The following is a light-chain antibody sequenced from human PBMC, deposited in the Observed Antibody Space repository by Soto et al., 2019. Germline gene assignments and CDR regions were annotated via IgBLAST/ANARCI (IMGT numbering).Light chain of an antibody. CDR3: RQSYSPPWYT. CDR2: GAS. J-gene: IGKJ2*01. V-gene: IGKV1-39*01. CDR1: QSVTYH. Sequence: DIQMTQFPSSLSASVGDRVTITCRASQSVTYHLNWYQHKPGKAPKVLIYGASSPESGVPSRFSASGSGTEVTLTITALHPDDFATYYCRQSYSPPWYTFGQGTKLDIK.